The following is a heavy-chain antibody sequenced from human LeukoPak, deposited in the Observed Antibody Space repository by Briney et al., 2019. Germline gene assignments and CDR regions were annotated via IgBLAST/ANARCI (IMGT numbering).Heavy chain of an antibody. J-gene: IGHJ6*03. Sequence: ASVKVSCKASGYTFTSYYMHWVRQAPGQGLEWMGIINPSGGSISYAQKFQGRVTMTRDMSTSTVYMELSSLRSEDTAVYYCARYGYSYGQSPSQIGYYYYMDVWGKGTTVTVSS. CDR3: ARYGYSYGQSPSQIGYYYYMDV. CDR1: GYTFTSYY. CDR2: INPSGGSI. D-gene: IGHD5-18*01. V-gene: IGHV1-46*01.